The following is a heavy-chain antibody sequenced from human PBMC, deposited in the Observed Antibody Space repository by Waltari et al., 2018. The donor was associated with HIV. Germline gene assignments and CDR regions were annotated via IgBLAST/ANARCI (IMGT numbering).Heavy chain of an antibody. CDR2: ILPIFGVS. Sequence: QVQLVQSGAEVKKPGSSVKVSCEASGGTFSTYPISWVRQAPGHGLEWMGGILPIFGVSNYAQKFQGRVTITADESTSTAYMELSSLRSEDTAVYYCARDLGAGSLRGTLWGQGTLVIVSS. V-gene: IGHV1-69*01. CDR1: GGTFSTYP. D-gene: IGHD3-10*01. J-gene: IGHJ4*02. CDR3: ARDLGAGSLRGTL.